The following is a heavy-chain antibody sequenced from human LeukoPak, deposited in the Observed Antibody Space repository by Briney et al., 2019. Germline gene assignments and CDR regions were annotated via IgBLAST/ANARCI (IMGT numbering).Heavy chain of an antibody. CDR3: AKEGGGTTWSSFDY. V-gene: IGHV3-30*02. Sequence: GGSLRLSCAASGFTFSSYGMHWVRQAPGKGLEWVAFIRYDGSNKYYADSVKGRFTISRDNSKNTLYLQMNSLRAEDTAVYFCAKEGGGTTWSSFDYWGQGALVTVSS. D-gene: IGHD6-13*01. J-gene: IGHJ4*02. CDR1: GFTFSSYG. CDR2: IRYDGSNK.